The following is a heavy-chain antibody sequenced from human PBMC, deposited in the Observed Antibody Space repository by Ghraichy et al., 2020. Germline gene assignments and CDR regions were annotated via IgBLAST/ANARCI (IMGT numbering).Heavy chain of an antibody. CDR1: GFTFSSYE. J-gene: IGHJ4*02. CDR3: ARDEYCTGGVCYNLFDY. CDR2: ISSSGSTI. D-gene: IGHD2-8*02. Sequence: GGSLRLSCAASGFTFSSYEMNWVRQAPGKGLEWVSYISSSGSTIYYADSVKGRFTISRDNAKNSLYLQMNSLRAEDTAVYYCARDEYCTGGVCYNLFDYWGQGTLVTVSS. V-gene: IGHV3-48*03.